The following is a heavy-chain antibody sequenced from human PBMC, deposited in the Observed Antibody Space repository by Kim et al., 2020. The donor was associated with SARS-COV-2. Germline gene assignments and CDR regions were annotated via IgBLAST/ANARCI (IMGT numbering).Heavy chain of an antibody. CDR2: ISGSGGST. CDR3: VKVTAVDTAMVNNWFDP. V-gene: IGHV3-23*01. J-gene: IGHJ5*02. Sequence: GGSLRLSCAASGFTFSSYAMSWVRQAPGKGLEWVSAISGSGGSTYYADSVKGRFTISRDNSKNTLYLQMNSLRAEDTAVYYCVKVTAVDTAMVNNWFDPWGQGTLVTVSS. CDR1: GFTFSSYA. D-gene: IGHD5-18*01.